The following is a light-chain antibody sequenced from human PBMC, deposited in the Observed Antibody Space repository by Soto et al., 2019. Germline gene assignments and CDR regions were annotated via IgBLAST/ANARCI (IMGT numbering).Light chain of an antibody. Sequence: QSMLTQSPSVSASLGASVKLTCTLSSGHSSYAIAWHQQQPEKGPRYLMKLNSDGSHSKGDGIPDRFSGSSSGAERYLTISSLQSEDEADYYCQTWGTGIHVFGGGTKLTVL. CDR3: QTWGTGIHV. J-gene: IGLJ2*01. CDR2: LNSDGSH. CDR1: SGHSSYA. V-gene: IGLV4-69*01.